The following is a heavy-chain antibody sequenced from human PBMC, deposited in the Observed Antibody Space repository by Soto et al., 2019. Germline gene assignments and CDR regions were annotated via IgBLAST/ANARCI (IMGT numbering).Heavy chain of an antibody. J-gene: IGHJ6*02. CDR3: ARRDSGYRTKYYYYGMDV. Sequence: PGGSLRLSCAASGFTFSSYWMHWVRQAPGKGLVWVSRINSDGSSTSYADSVKGRFTISRDNAKNTLYLQMNSLRAEDTAVYYCARRDSGYRTKYYYYGMDVWGQGTTVTVSS. CDR2: INSDGSST. CDR1: GFTFSSYW. D-gene: IGHD5-12*01. V-gene: IGHV3-74*01.